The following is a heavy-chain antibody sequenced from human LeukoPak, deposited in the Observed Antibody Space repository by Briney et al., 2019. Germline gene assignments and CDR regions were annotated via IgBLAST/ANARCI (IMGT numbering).Heavy chain of an antibody. CDR2: INSDGSSK. Sequence: SGXXXXXYWMHWVRQAPGKGLVGGSRINSDGSSKTYADSVKGRFTISREKAKNTMYLQRNRLRGEDTAVYYXXXXXXXXXXVGSTTRGVNDYWGQGTLVTVSS. J-gene: IGHJ4*02. CDR3: XXXXXXXXXVGSTTRGVNDY. CDR1: GXXXXXYW. V-gene: IGHV3-74*01. D-gene: IGHD1-26*01.